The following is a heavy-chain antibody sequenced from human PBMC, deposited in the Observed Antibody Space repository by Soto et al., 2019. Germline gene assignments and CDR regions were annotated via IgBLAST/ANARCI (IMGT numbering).Heavy chain of an antibody. J-gene: IGHJ4*02. V-gene: IGHV4-39*01. Sequence: ETLSLTCTFSGGSIYRSGYYWGWIRQPPGRGLEWIGNIDYNGVTYSNPSLKSRVTISRDTSKNQFSLKLTSVTAADTALYYCGKVLVGATGHTDSDSWGPGTLVTVSS. CDR2: IDYNGVT. CDR1: GGSIYRSGYY. D-gene: IGHD2-15*01. CDR3: GKVLVGATGHTDSDS.